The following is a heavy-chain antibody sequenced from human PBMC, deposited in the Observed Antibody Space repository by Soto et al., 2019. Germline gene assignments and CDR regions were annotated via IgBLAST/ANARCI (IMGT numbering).Heavy chain of an antibody. CDR1: GFTFSSYV. V-gene: IGHV3-33*01. Sequence: PWGSLRLSCAASGFTFSSYVMHWVRQAPGKGLEWVAVIWYDGSNKYYADSVKGRFTISRDNSKNTLYLQMNSLRAEDTAVYYCARDIAAAGTSYYYYGMDVWGQGTTVTVSS. CDR2: IWYDGSNK. CDR3: ARDIAAAGTSYYYYGMDV. D-gene: IGHD6-13*01. J-gene: IGHJ6*02.